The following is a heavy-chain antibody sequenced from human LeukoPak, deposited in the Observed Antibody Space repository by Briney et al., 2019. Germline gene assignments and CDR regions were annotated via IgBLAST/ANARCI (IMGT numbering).Heavy chain of an antibody. J-gene: IGHJ3*02. CDR1: GFTFSSYA. Sequence: GGSLRLSCAASGFTFSSYAMSWVRQAPGKGLEWVSAISGSGGSTYYADSVKGRFTISRDNSKNTLYLQMNSLRDEDTAVYYCAKDRRYYYGSGSYYPEAYDAFDIWGQGTMVTVSS. D-gene: IGHD3-10*01. CDR2: ISGSGGST. V-gene: IGHV3-23*01. CDR3: AKDRRYYYGSGSYYPEAYDAFDI.